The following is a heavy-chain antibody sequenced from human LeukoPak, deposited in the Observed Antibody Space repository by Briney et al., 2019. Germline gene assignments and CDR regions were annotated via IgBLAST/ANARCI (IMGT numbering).Heavy chain of an antibody. Sequence: SETLSLTCTVSGGSISSSSYYWGWIRQPPGKGLEWIGIIYYSGSTYYNPSLKSRLTISVDTSKNQFSLKLSSVTATDTAVYCGARRGYCRSTSCYEYWFDPWGQGTLVTVSS. CDR2: IYYSGST. CDR3: ARRGYCRSTSCYEYWFDP. J-gene: IGHJ5*02. V-gene: IGHV4-39*01. CDR1: GGSISSSSYY. D-gene: IGHD2-2*01.